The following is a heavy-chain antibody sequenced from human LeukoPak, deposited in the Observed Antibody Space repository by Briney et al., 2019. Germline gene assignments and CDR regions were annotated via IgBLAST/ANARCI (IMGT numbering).Heavy chain of an antibody. V-gene: IGHV1-2*02. Sequence: AASVTVSCKASGYTFTGYYMHWVRQAPGXXXXWMGWINPNSGGTNYAQKFQGRVTMTRDTSISTAYMELSRLRSDDTAVYYCASPVGATASFDYWGQGTLVTVSS. J-gene: IGHJ4*02. CDR1: GYTFTGYY. CDR3: ASPVGATASFDY. CDR2: INPNSGGT. D-gene: IGHD1-26*01.